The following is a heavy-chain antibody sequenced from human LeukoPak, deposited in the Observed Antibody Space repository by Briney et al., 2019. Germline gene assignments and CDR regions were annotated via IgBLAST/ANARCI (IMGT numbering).Heavy chain of an antibody. CDR1: GFTFSSFT. J-gene: IGHJ4*02. D-gene: IGHD6-19*01. V-gene: IGHV3-23*01. CDR2: ISGGGSNT. Sequence: GGSLRLSCAASGFTFSSFTMSWVRQAPGKGLEWVSAISGGGSNTYYADSVKGRFTISRDNSKNTLYLQMNGLAAEDTAIYYCAKGRSGWYVFDYWGQGTLVTVSS. CDR3: AKGRSGWYVFDY.